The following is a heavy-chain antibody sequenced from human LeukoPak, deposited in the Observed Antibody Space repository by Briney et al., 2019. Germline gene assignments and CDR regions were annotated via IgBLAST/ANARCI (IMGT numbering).Heavy chain of an antibody. Sequence: GGSLRRSCSASGFTFSRYAMHWVRQAPGKGLEYVSAISSNGGSTYYADSVKGRFTISRDNSKNTLYLQMSSLRAEDTAVYYCVKDGSGSYYTYYFDYWGQGTLVTVSS. J-gene: IGHJ4*02. D-gene: IGHD3-10*01. CDR2: ISSNGGST. CDR1: GFTFSRYA. CDR3: VKDGSGSYYTYYFDY. V-gene: IGHV3-64D*06.